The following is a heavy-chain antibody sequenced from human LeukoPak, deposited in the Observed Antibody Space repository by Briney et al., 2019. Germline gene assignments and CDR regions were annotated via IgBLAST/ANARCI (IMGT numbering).Heavy chain of an antibody. J-gene: IGHJ3*02. CDR2: MNPNSGNT. D-gene: IGHD3-10*01. CDR3: ARGSTPLWFGESRIDAFDI. V-gene: IGHV1-8*01. CDR1: GYTFTSYD. Sequence: ASVKVSCKASGYTFTSYDINWVRQASGQGLEWMGWMNPNSGNTGYAQKFQGRVTMTRNTSISTAYMELSSLRSEDTAVYYCARGSTPLWFGESRIDAFDIWGQGTMVTVSS.